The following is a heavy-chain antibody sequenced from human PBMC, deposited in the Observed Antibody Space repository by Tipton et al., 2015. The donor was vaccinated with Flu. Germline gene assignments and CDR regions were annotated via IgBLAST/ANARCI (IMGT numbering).Heavy chain of an antibody. V-gene: IGHV3-49*04. Sequence: SLRLSCTASGFTFGDYAMSWVRQAPGKGLEWVGFIRSKAYGGTTEYAASVKGKFTISRDDSKSIAYLQMNSLKTEDTAVYYCTRRSVTMIYYYMDVWGKGTTVTVSS. D-gene: IGHD4-17*01. CDR1: GFTFGDYA. CDR3: TRRSVTMIYYYMDV. J-gene: IGHJ6*03. CDR2: IRSKAYGGTT.